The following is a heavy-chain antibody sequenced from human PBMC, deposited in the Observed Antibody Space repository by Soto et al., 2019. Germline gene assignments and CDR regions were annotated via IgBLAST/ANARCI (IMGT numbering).Heavy chain of an antibody. CDR1: GFTFSNYS. V-gene: IGHV3-21*01. CDR2: ISTSSGYR. CDR3: ARDKSGAFDI. Sequence: PGGSLRLSCAASGFTFSNYSMNWVRQAPGKGLEWVSSISTSSGYRYYADSVKGRFTISRDNAKKSLYLQMNSLRAEDTAVYYCARDKSGAFDIWGQGTMVTVSS. J-gene: IGHJ3*02.